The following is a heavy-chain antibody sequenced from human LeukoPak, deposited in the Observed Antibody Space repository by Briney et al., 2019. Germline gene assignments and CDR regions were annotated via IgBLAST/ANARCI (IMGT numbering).Heavy chain of an antibody. D-gene: IGHD1-26*01. J-gene: IGHJ3*02. Sequence: PGEALKTSCKGSGSRFTSYWNGRVRPMPGKGLEWMGSIYPGDSDTRYSPSFQGQVTISADKSISTAYLQWSSLKASDTAVYYCASPRSGSYPFDGFDIWGQGTMVTVSS. CDR2: IYPGDSDT. CDR1: GSRFTSYW. CDR3: ASPRSGSYPFDGFDI. V-gene: IGHV5-51*01.